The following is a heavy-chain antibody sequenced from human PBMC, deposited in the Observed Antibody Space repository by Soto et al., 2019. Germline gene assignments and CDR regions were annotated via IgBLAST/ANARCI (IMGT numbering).Heavy chain of an antibody. J-gene: IGHJ4*02. D-gene: IGHD3-16*01. Sequence: EVQLLESGGGLVQPGGSLRLSCAASGFTFSSYAMSWVRQAPGKGLAWVSGMSVSGGSTYYADSVKGRFTISRDNSKNTLYLQMNSLRAEDTPVYYCASNTRYDPPDYWGQGTLVTVSS. V-gene: IGHV3-23*01. CDR1: GFTFSSYA. CDR3: ASNTRYDPPDY. CDR2: MSVSGGST.